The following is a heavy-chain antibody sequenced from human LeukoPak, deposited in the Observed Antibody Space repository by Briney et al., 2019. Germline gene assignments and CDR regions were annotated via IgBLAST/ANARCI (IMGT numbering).Heavy chain of an antibody. CDR3: ARVGDYDSSGFDY. CDR2: IYYSGST. J-gene: IGHJ4*02. CDR1: GGSISSGDYY. V-gene: IGHV4-30-4*01. D-gene: IGHD3-22*01. Sequence: PSETLSLTCTVSGGSISSGDYYWSWIRQPPGKGLEWIRYIYYSGSTYYNPSLKSRVTISVDTSKNQFSLKLSSVTAADTAVYYCARVGDYDSSGFDYWGQGTLVTVSS.